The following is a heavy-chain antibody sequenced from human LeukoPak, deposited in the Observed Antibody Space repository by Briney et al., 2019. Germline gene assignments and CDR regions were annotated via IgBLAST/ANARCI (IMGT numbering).Heavy chain of an antibody. J-gene: IGHJ4*02. CDR3: TRSRGSGSYLDY. D-gene: IGHD3-10*01. CDR1: GGTFSSYA. V-gene: IGHV1-69*13. CDR2: IVPIFGTT. Sequence: SVKVSCKASGGTFSSYAINWARQAPGQGLEWMGRIVPIFGTTNYAQNFQGRVTITADESTSTAYMELSSLRSEDTAVYYCTRSRGSGSYLDYWGQGTLVTVSS.